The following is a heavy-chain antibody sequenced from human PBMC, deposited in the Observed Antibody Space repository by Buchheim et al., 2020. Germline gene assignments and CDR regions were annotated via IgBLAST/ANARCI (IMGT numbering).Heavy chain of an antibody. CDR3: ARQNLHSSSWTSDY. Sequence: QLQLQESGPGLVKPSETLSLTCTVSGGSISSSSYYWGWIRQPPGKGLEWIGSIYNSGSTYYNPSLKSRVTISVDTSKNQFSLKLSSVTAADTAVYYCARQNLHSSSWTSDYWGQGTL. V-gene: IGHV4-39*01. CDR1: GGSISSSSYY. CDR2: IYNSGST. D-gene: IGHD6-13*01. J-gene: IGHJ4*02.